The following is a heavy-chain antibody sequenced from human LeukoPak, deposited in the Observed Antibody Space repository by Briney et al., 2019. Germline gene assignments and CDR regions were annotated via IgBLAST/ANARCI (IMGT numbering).Heavy chain of an antibody. V-gene: IGHV1-18*01. J-gene: IGHJ3*02. CDR2: ISAYNGNT. CDR3: ARDRGATDAFDI. Sequence: ASVKVSCKASGYTFTSYGISWLRRATGQGLEWRVWISAYNGNTNYAQKLQGRVTMTTDTSTSTAYMELRSLRSDDTAVYYCARDRGATDAFDIWGQGTMVTVSS. CDR1: GYTFTSYG. D-gene: IGHD3-10*01.